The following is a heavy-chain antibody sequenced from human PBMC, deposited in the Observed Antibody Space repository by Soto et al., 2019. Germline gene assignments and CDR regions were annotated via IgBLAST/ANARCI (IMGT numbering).Heavy chain of an antibody. V-gene: IGHV3-33*01. CDR3: ARSAGGMSRSSYYYGMHF. CDR1: GFTFSSYG. J-gene: IGHJ6*02. D-gene: IGHD3-16*01. CDR2: IWYDGSNK. Sequence: QVQLVESGGGVVQPGRSLRLSCAASGFTFSSYGMHWVRQAPGKGLEWVAVIWYDGSNKYYADSVKGRFTISRDNSKNTLYLQRNSLRAEDTAVYYCARSAGGMSRSSYYYGMHFWGQGTTVTVSS.